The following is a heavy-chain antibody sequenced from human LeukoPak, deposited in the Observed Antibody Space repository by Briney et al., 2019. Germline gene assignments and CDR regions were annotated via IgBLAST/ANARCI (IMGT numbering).Heavy chain of an antibody. CDR1: GYSFTTYW. CDR2: IYPGDSDT. J-gene: IGHJ4*02. Sequence: GESLKISCKVSGYSFTTYWIGWVRQMPGKGLEWRGIIYPGDSDTRYSPSFQGQVTISADRSINPSYLQWSTLTASDTAMYYSARSTSSLVGGADYWGQGTLVTVAS. D-gene: IGHD2-2*01. CDR3: ARSTSSLVGGADY. V-gene: IGHV5-51*01.